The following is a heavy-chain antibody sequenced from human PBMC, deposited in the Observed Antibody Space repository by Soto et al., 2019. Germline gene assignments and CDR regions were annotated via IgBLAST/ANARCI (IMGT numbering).Heavy chain of an antibody. Sequence: QVTLKESGPVLVKPTETLTLRCTVSGLSITVFEMGVSWIRQPPGQPLEWLSHIDSSGEKSYRTFLKSRLAISKDTSKSQIVLTMTNMDPADTATYYCARRHLAVAVSPWFDPWGQGIPVTVSS. J-gene: IGHJ5*02. V-gene: IGHV2-26*01. D-gene: IGHD6-19*01. CDR1: GLSITVFEMG. CDR3: ARRHLAVAVSPWFDP. CDR2: IDSSGEK.